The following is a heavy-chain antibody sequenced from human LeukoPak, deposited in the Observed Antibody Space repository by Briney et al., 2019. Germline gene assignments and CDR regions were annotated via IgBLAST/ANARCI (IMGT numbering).Heavy chain of an antibody. D-gene: IGHD3-22*01. V-gene: IGHV1-18*01. CDR3: ARGLGYYDSSGSIIFDY. CDR2: ISAYNGNT. J-gene: IGHJ4*02. Sequence: GASVKVSCKASGYTFTSYGISWVRQAPGQGLEWMGWISAYNGNTNYAQKLQGRVTMTTDTSTSTAYMELRSLRSDDTAVYYRARGLGYYDSSGSIIFDYWGQGTLVTVSS. CDR1: GYTFTSYG.